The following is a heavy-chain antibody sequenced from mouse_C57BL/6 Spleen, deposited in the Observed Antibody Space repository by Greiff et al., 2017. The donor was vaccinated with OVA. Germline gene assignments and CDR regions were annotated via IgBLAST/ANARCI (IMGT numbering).Heavy chain of an antibody. J-gene: IGHJ4*01. CDR1: GFSLTSYG. V-gene: IGHV2-2*01. Sequence: VQLQQSGPGLVQPSQSLSITCTVSGFSLTSYGVHWVRQSPGKGLEWLGVIWSGGSTDYNAAFISRLSISKDNSKSQVFFKMNSLQADDTAIYYCARKGYSNVYYAMDYWGQGTSVTVSS. D-gene: IGHD2-5*01. CDR3: ARKGYSNVYYAMDY. CDR2: IWSGGST.